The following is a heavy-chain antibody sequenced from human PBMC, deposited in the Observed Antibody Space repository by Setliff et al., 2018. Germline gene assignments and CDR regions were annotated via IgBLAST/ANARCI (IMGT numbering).Heavy chain of an antibody. J-gene: IGHJ2*01. Sequence: PSETLSLTCAVSGGSFIGYQWSWSRQPPGKGLDWIGEINHSGSTNYSPYLKSRVSISVDKYSNQFSLKLTSVTAADTAVYYCARAQVVFAISAPVWYFEFWGRGTQVTVSS. V-gene: IGHV4-34*01. CDR2: INHSGST. CDR1: GGSFIGYQ. CDR3: ARAQVVFAISAPVWYFEF. D-gene: IGHD2-21*01.